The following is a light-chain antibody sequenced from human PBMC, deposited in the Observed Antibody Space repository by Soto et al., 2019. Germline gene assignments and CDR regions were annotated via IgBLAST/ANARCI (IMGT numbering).Light chain of an antibody. V-gene: IGKV1-33*01. CDR3: QQYENLPRFI. CDR2: YAS. CDR1: QSISNY. Sequence: DIQMTQSPSSLSASVGDRVTITCRASQSISNYLNWYQQKPGKAPKLLIYYASNLETGVSSRFSGSGSGTDFTFTISSLQPEDIATYFCQQYENLPRFIFGPGTKVDI. J-gene: IGKJ3*01.